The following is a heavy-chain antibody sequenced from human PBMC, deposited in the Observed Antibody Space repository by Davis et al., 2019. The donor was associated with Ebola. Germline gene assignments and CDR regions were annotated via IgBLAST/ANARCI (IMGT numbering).Heavy chain of an antibody. J-gene: IGHJ4*02. CDR1: GFTFGDYA. Sequence: GGSLRLSCTASGFTFGDYAMSWVRQAPGKGLEWVGFIRSNAYGGTTEYAASVKGRFTISRDDSKSIAYLQMNSLKTEDTAVYYCTRVIVVVADTGYFDYWGQGTLVTVSS. V-gene: IGHV3-49*04. CDR3: TRVIVVVADTGYFDY. CDR2: IRSNAYGGTT. D-gene: IGHD2-15*01.